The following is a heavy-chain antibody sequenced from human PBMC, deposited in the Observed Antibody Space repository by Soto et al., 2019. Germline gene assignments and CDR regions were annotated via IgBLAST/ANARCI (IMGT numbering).Heavy chain of an antibody. Sequence: EVQLVESGGGLVKPGGSLRLSCAASGFTFSTYSMNWVRQAPGQGLEWVSSISSSSGYIYYADSVKGRFTISRADAKNSLSLQMNSLRAEDTAVYYCARVRSYSYGQGYGMDVWGQGTTVTVAS. V-gene: IGHV3-21*01. CDR3: ARVRSYSYGQGYGMDV. D-gene: IGHD5-18*01. CDR1: GFTFSTYS. J-gene: IGHJ6*02. CDR2: ISSSSGYI.